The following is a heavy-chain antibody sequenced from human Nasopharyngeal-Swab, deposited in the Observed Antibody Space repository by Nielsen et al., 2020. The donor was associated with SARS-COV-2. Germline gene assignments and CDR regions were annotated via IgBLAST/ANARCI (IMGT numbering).Heavy chain of an antibody. Sequence: GESPKISCAASGFTFSSYAMHWVRQAPGKGLEWVAVISYDGSNKYYADSVKGRFTISRDNSKNTLYLQMNSLRAEDTAVYYCARDASSSWYIGGEDYWGQGTLVTVSS. V-gene: IGHV3-30-3*01. CDR3: ARDASSSWYIGGEDY. D-gene: IGHD6-13*01. CDR1: GFTFSSYA. CDR2: ISYDGSNK. J-gene: IGHJ4*02.